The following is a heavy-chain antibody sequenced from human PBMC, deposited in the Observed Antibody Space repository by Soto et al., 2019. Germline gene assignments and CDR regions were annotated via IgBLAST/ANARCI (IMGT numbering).Heavy chain of an antibody. CDR1: GFTFSDYY. J-gene: IGHJ6*02. CDR2: VSSSGSTV. D-gene: IGHD1-26*01. Sequence: GSLRLACSASGFTFSDYYMSWIRQVPGKGLEWVSYVSSSGSTVYYADSVKGRFTISRDNAKNSLYLQMNTLRAEDTAVYYCARFKLLFVSYYGMDVWGQGTKVTVSS. CDR3: ARFKLLFVSYYGMDV. V-gene: IGHV3-11*01.